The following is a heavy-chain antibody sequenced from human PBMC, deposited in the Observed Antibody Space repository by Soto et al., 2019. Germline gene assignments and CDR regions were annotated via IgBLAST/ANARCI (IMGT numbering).Heavy chain of an antibody. CDR2: IYYSGST. CDR3: ARHGVNSNTYYGMDV. J-gene: IGHJ6*02. D-gene: IGHD1-20*01. Sequence: SETLSLTCAVYGGSFSGYYWSWIRQPPGKGLEWIGSIYYSGSTYYNPSLKSRVTISVDTSKNQFSLRLSSVTAADTAVYYCARHGVNSNTYYGMDVWGQGTTVTVSS. V-gene: IGHV4-34*01. CDR1: GGSFSGYY.